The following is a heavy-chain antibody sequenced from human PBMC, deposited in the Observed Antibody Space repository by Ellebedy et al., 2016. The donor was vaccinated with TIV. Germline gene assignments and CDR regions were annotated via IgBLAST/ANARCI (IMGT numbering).Heavy chain of an antibody. J-gene: IGHJ4*02. Sequence: GESLKISXAASGFTVSSNYMSWVRQAPGKGLEWVSVIYSCGSTYYADSVKGRFTISRDNSKNSLYLQMNSLRTEDTALYYCAKAGYYDILTGYYHWGQGTLVTVSS. CDR3: AKAGYYDILTGYYH. CDR2: IYSCGST. D-gene: IGHD3-9*01. CDR1: GFTVSSNY. V-gene: IGHV3-53*05.